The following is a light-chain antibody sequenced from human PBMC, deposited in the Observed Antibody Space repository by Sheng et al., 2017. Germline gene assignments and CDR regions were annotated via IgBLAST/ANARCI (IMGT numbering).Light chain of an antibody. CDR3: QQRSNWPLT. CDR1: QTVSTN. V-gene: IGKV3-11*01. CDR2: GAS. Sequence: EVMMTQSPAFMSVSPGERVTLSCRATQTVSTNLAWYQQRPGQAPRLLIAGASTRATGIPVRFSGSGSGTDFTLTISRLEPEDFAVYYCQQRSNWPLTFGGGTKVEIK. J-gene: IGKJ4*01.